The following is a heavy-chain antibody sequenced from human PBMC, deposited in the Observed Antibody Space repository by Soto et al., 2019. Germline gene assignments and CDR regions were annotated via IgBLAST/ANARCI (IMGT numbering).Heavy chain of an antibody. CDR2: ISAYNGNT. CDR1: GYTFTSYG. Sequence: GASVKVCCKASGYTFTSYGISWVRQAPGQGLEWMGWISAYNGNTNYAQKLQGRVTMTTDTSTSTAYMELRSLRSDDTAVYYCARDLYGDYAGAFDIWGQGTMVTVSS. V-gene: IGHV1-18*01. J-gene: IGHJ3*02. CDR3: ARDLYGDYAGAFDI. D-gene: IGHD4-17*01.